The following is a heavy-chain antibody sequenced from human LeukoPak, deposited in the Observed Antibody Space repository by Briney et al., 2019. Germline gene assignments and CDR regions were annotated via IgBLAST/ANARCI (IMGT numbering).Heavy chain of an antibody. V-gene: IGHV4-31*03. D-gene: IGHD6-19*01. J-gene: IGHJ4*02. CDR3: ARGGWSASEIDY. CDR2: IYYSGGT. CDR1: GGSISSGGYY. Sequence: SQTLSLTCTVSGGSISSGGYYWSWIRQHPGKGLEWIGYIYYSGGTYYNPSLKSRVTMSVDTSKNQFSLKLSSVTAADTAVYYCARGGWSASEIDYWGQGTLVTVSS.